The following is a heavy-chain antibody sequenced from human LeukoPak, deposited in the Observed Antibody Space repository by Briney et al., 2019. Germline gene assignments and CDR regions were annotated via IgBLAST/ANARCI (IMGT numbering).Heavy chain of an antibody. V-gene: IGHV1-8*03. J-gene: IGHJ5*02. Sequence: ASVKVSCKASGYTFTSYGISWVRQAPGQGLEWMGWISAYNGNTGYAQKFQGRVTITRNTSISTAYMELSSLRSEDTAVYYCARAGAYYDILTGWYNWFGPWGQGTLVTVSS. D-gene: IGHD3-9*01. CDR2: ISAYNGNT. CDR1: GYTFTSYG. CDR3: ARAGAYYDILTGWYNWFGP.